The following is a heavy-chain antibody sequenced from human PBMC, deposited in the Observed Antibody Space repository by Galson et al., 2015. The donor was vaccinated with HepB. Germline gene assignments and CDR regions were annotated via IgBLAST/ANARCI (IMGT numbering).Heavy chain of an antibody. D-gene: IGHD3-9*01. CDR3: AKGYFEWYRRGKHVFDI. J-gene: IGHJ3*02. CDR1: GFTFSSYA. CDR2: ISCNGGGL. V-gene: IGHV3-23*01. Sequence: SLRLSCAASGFTFSSYAMHWVRQAPGKGLEWVSTISCNGGGLYYADSVRGRFTISRDNSKHTQYLQMESLRGEDTAVYYCAKGYFEWYRRGKHVFDIWGQGQMVIVSS.